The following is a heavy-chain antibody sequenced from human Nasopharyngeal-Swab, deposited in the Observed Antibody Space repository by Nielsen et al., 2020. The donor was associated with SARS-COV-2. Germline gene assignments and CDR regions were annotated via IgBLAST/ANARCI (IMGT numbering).Heavy chain of an antibody. V-gene: IGHV4-59*08. J-gene: IGHJ4*02. CDR3: ARGYSSGWYFD. Sequence: SETLSLTCTVPGGSISSNYWSWIRQPPGKGLEWIGYIYYSGSTNYNPSLKSRVTISVDTSKNQFSLKLSSVTAAGTAVYYCARGYSSGWYFDWGQGTLVTVSS. D-gene: IGHD6-19*01. CDR1: GGSISSNY. CDR2: IYYSGST.